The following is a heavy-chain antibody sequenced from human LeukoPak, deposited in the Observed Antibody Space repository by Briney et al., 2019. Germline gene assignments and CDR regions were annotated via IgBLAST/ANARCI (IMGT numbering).Heavy chain of an antibody. CDR1: GFTVSSNY. J-gene: IGHJ1*01. CDR3: GRDQYSSNWYVHH. CDR2: ISSVGST. V-gene: IGHV3-53*01. Sequence: GGSLRLSCAASGFTVSSNYMSWVRQAPGKGLEWVSLISSVGSTYYADSVKGQFTISRDNSKNTLYLQMNSLRAEDTAVYYCGRDQYSSNWYVHHWGQGTLVTVS. D-gene: IGHD6-19*01.